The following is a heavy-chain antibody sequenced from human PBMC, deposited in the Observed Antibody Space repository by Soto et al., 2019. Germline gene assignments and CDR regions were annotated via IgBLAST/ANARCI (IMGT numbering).Heavy chain of an antibody. CDR3: ARGGGWYVWFDP. CDR1: GYTFSSYY. CDR2: INAGNGNT. J-gene: IGHJ5*02. V-gene: IGHV1-3*01. D-gene: IGHD6-19*01. Sequence: ASVKVSCKASGYTFSSYYMNWVRQAPGQRLEWMGWINAGNGNTKYSQKFQGRVTITRDTSASTAYMELSSLRSEDTAVYYCARGGGWYVWFDPWGQGTLVTVSS.